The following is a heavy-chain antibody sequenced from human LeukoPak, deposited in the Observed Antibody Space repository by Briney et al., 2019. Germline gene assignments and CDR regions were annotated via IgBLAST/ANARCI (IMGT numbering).Heavy chain of an antibody. CDR3: ARENEGALDY. J-gene: IGHJ4*02. CDR2: ITNDGSST. Sequence: GGSLRLSCAASGLTFSSHWMHWVRQAPGKGLVWVSRITNDGSSTTYADSVKGRFTISRDNSKNTLYLQMNSLRAEDTAVYYCARENEGALDYWGQGTLVTVSS. V-gene: IGHV3-74*01. CDR1: GLTFSSHW. D-gene: IGHD1-26*01.